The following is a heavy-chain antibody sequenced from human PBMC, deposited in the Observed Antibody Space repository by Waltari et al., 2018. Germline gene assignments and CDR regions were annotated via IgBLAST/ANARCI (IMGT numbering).Heavy chain of an antibody. J-gene: IGHJ4*02. Sequence: QVQLQESCPGLVKPSETLSLTCTVSGGSISSYYWSWIRQPAGKGLEWIGRIYTSGSTNYNPSLKSRVTMSVDTSKNQFSLKLSSVTAADTAVYYCARDLVCGGSCYGFDYWGQGTLVTVSS. CDR2: IYTSGST. CDR1: GGSISSYY. CDR3: ARDLVCGGSCYGFDY. V-gene: IGHV4-4*07. D-gene: IGHD2-15*01.